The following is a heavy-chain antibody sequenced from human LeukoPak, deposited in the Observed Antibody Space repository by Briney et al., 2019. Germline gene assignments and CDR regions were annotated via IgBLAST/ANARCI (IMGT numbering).Heavy chain of an antibody. J-gene: IGHJ6*02. D-gene: IGHD5-12*01. V-gene: IGHV4-59*08. CDR2: IFYSGTT. Sequence: LETLSLTCTVSGSSITSYYWSWIRQPPGKGLEWIGYIFYSGTTNYNPSLRSRVTILLDRSKSQISLELSAVTAADTAVYYCARAYSGYDPYLYLNSMAVWGQGTTVTVSS. CDR3: ARAYSGYDPYLYLNSMAV. CDR1: GSSITSYY.